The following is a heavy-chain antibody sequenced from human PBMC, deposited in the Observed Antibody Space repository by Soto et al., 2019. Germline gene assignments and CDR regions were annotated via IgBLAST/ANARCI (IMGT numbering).Heavy chain of an antibody. CDR2: IYYSGST. J-gene: IGHJ6*02. V-gene: IGHV4-61*01. Sequence: QVQLQESGPGLVKPSETLSLTCTVSGGSVSSGSYYWSWIRQPPGKGLEWIGYIYYSGSTNYNPSLKSRVTISVDTSKNQFSLKLSSVTAADTAVYFCARDQGTINYYYYGVDVWGQGTTVTVSS. CDR3: ARDQGTINYYYYGVDV. D-gene: IGHD3-10*01. CDR1: GGSVSSGSYY.